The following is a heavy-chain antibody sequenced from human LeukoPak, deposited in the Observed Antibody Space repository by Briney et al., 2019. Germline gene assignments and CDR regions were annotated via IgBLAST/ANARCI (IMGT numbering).Heavy chain of an antibody. CDR3: AKDRNGDFAYYFDF. Sequence: GGSLSPPCAAPGFPFRSYGMSWVRPAPGKGLEWVSGFSGSGGSKFYADSVKGLFTISRDNSKNTLYLQMSSLRAEDTAVYYCAKDRNGDFAYYFDFWGQGTLVTVSS. CDR2: FSGSGGSK. D-gene: IGHD4-17*01. J-gene: IGHJ4*02. CDR1: GFPFRSYG. V-gene: IGHV3-23*01.